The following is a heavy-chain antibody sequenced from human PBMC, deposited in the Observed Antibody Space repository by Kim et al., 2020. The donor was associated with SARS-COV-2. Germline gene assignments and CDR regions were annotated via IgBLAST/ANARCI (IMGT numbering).Heavy chain of an antibody. J-gene: IGHJ6*02. Sequence: SETLSLTCTVSGGSISSGDYYWSWIRQPPGKGLEWIGYIYYSGSTYYNPSLKSRVTISVDTSKNQFSLKLSSVTAADTAVYYCARAVYNQGRLLWFGELFPPGTYYYYGMDVWGQGTTVTVSS. CDR2: IYYSGST. CDR1: GGSISSGDYY. V-gene: IGHV4-30-4*01. CDR3: ARAVYNQGRLLWFGELFPPGTYYYYGMDV. D-gene: IGHD3-10*01.